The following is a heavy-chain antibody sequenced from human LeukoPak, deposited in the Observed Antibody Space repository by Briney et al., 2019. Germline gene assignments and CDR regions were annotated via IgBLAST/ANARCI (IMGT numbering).Heavy chain of an antibody. D-gene: IGHD3-16*02. Sequence: GGSLRLSCAASGFTFSNYAMTWVRQAPGKGLEWVSAISANGGRTYYADSVKGRFTISRDNSKNTVYLQLNTLRAEDTAVYYCAKPLYDYLRGSYRPEGMDVWGQGTTVTVSS. CDR2: ISANGGRT. CDR1: GFTFSNYA. CDR3: AKPLYDYLRGSYRPEGMDV. V-gene: IGHV3-23*01. J-gene: IGHJ6*02.